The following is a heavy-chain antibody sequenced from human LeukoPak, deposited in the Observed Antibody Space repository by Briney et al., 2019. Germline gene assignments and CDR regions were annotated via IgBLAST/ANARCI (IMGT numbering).Heavy chain of an antibody. CDR1: GGSFSGYY. D-gene: IGHD3-22*01. CDR2: INHSGST. Sequence: SETLSLTCAVYGGSFSGYYWSWIRQPPGKGLEWIGEINHSGSTNYNPSLKSRVTISVDTSKNQFSLRLSSVTAADTAVYYCARGGVTSGYYGWGQGTLVTVSS. J-gene: IGHJ4*02. CDR3: ARGGVTSGYYG. V-gene: IGHV4-34*01.